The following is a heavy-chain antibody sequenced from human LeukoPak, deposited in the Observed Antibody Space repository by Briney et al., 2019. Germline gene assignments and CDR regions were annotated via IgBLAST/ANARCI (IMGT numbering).Heavy chain of an antibody. CDR3: ARQVYYDSSGYSY. D-gene: IGHD3-22*01. J-gene: IGHJ4*02. V-gene: IGHV5-51*01. Sequence: GESLKISCKGSGYSFTSFWIGWVRQMPGKGLEWMGIIYPGDSDTKYSPSFQGQVTLSVDKSITTAYLQWSSLKASDTVMYYCARQVYYDSSGYSYWGQGTLVTVSS. CDR2: IYPGDSDT. CDR1: GYSFTSFW.